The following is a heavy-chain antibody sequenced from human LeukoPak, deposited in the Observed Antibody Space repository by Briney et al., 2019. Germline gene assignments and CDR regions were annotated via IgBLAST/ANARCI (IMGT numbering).Heavy chain of an antibody. V-gene: IGHV1-46*01. CDR2: INPSGGST. Sequence: ASVKVSCKASGYTFASYYMHWVGQARGQGLEWMGIINPSGGSTSYAQKFQGRVTMTRDTSTSTVYMELSSLRSEDTAVYYCARGDEDYFDYWGQGTLVTVSS. J-gene: IGHJ4*02. CDR3: ARGDEDYFDY. CDR1: GYTFASYY.